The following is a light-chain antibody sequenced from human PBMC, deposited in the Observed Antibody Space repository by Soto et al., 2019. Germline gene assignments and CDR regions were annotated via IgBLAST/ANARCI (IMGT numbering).Light chain of an antibody. Sequence: QSALTQPPSASGSPGQSVTIACTGTSSDAGGYKYVSWYQQHPGKAPKLMIYEVNKRPSGVPDRFSGSKSGHTASLTVSGIQADNEDDYFCSSYAGRNIVIFGGGTKLTVL. CDR3: SSYAGRNIVI. CDR1: SSDAGGYKY. CDR2: EVN. J-gene: IGLJ2*01. V-gene: IGLV2-8*01.